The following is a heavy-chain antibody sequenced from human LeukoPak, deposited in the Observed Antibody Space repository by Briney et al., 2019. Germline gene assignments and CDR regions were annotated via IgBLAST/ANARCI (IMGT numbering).Heavy chain of an antibody. CDR2: ITSIGVNT. Sequence: GGSLRHSCAASGFTFSPSAISWVRQAPGKGLEWVSTITSIGVNTYYADSVKGRFTISRDNSKNTLYLQMNSLRAEDTALYYCAKDAKVPYYLDYWGQGALVTVSS. J-gene: IGHJ4*02. CDR1: GFTFSPSA. CDR3: AKDAKVPYYLDY. V-gene: IGHV3-23*01.